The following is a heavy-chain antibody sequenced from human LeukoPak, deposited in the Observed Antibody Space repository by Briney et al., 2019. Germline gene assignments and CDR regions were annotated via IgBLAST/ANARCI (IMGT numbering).Heavy chain of an antibody. CDR3: ARGLGSESYYGS. D-gene: IGHD3-10*01. V-gene: IGHV1-24*01. Sequence: ASVKVSCKVSGYTLTELSMHWVRQAPGKGLEWMGGFDPEDGETIYAQKFQGRVTMTEDTSTDTAYMELSSLRPEDTAVYYCARGLGSESYYGSWGQGTLVTVSS. CDR2: FDPEDGET. CDR1: GYTLTELS. J-gene: IGHJ5*02.